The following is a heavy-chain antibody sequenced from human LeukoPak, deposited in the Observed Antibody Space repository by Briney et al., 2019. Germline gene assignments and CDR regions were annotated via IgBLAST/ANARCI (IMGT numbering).Heavy chain of an antibody. CDR2: INPNSGGT. D-gene: IGHD3-3*01. CDR3: ARTIMYYDFWSGYYPFDY. V-gene: IGHV1-2*02. J-gene: IGHJ4*02. Sequence: ASVKVSCKASGYTFTGYYMHWVRQAPGQGLEWMGWINPNSGGTNYAQKFQGRVTMTRDTSISTAYMELSRLRDDATAVYYCARTIMYYDFWSGYYPFDYWGQGTLVTVSS. CDR1: GYTFTGYY.